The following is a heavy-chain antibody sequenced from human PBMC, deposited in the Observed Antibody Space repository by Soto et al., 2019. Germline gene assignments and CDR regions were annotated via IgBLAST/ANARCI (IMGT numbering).Heavy chain of an antibody. J-gene: IGHJ6*02. Sequence: GASVKVSCKASGYTFTSYGISWVRQAPGQGLEWMGWISAYNGNTNYAQKLQGRVTMTTDTSTSTAYMELRSLRSDDTAVYYCARDYYDSSGGDYYYYYGMDVWGQGTTVTVS. CDR2: ISAYNGNT. V-gene: IGHV1-18*01. CDR1: GYTFTSYG. CDR3: ARDYYDSSGGDYYYYYGMDV. D-gene: IGHD3-22*01.